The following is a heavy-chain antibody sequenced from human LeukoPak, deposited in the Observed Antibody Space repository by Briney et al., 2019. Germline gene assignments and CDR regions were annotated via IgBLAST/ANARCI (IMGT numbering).Heavy chain of an antibody. V-gene: IGHV3-74*01. J-gene: IGHJ4*02. CDR3: ATSGIGHYYFDF. Sequence: GGSLRLSCAASGFSLSNYWMHWFRQVPGKGLMWVSRVPNDGTSTGYADSVKGRFTISRDDATNTLLLQMNSLRVEDTAVYYCATSGIGHYYFDFWGQGALVTVSS. D-gene: IGHD3-3*01. CDR1: GFSLSNYW. CDR2: VPNDGTST.